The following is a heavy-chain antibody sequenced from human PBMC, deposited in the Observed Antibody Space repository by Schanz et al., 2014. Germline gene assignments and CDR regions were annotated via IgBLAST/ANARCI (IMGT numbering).Heavy chain of an antibody. V-gene: IGHV3-23*01. J-gene: IGHJ4*02. CDR2: IPHNNDGL. D-gene: IGHD2-15*01. CDR3: AKDIGGAVAAPVYDS. CDR1: GFPFSSYA. Sequence: EVQLLESGGGLIQPGGSLRLSCAASGFPFSSYAMAWFRQTPEKGLEWVSSIPHNNDGLYYTDSVKGRFTISRDNSKNTVFLQMSSLRADDTALYYCAKDIGGAVAAPVYDSWGQGTLVTVSS.